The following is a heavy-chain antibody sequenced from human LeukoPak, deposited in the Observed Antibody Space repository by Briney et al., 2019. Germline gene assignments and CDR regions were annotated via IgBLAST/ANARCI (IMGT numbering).Heavy chain of an antibody. D-gene: IGHD3-16*02. CDR2: IFTSGFT. J-gene: IGHJ4*02. V-gene: IGHV4-4*07. CDR1: GDSISNYY. Sequence: PSETLSLTCTVSGDSISNYYWSWIRQPAGKGLELIGRIFTSGFTTYDPSLKSRVSMSVDTSKNQFSLKLSSVTAADTAVYYCARANRRRELSSWGQGTLVTVSS. CDR3: ARANRRRELSS.